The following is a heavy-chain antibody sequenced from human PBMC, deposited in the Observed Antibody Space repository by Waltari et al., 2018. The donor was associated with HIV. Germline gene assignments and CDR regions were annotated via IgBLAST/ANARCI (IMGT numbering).Heavy chain of an antibody. Sequence: QLQLQESGPGLVKPSETLSLTCTVSGGSISSSSYYWGWIRQPPGKGLEWIGSIYYSGSTYYNPSLKSRVTISVDTSKNQFSLKLSSVTAADTAVYYCARGGAAATSRAYNWFDPWGQGTLVTVSS. CDR2: IYYSGST. CDR3: ARGGAAATSRAYNWFDP. D-gene: IGHD6-13*01. CDR1: GGSISSSSYY. V-gene: IGHV4-39*07. J-gene: IGHJ5*02.